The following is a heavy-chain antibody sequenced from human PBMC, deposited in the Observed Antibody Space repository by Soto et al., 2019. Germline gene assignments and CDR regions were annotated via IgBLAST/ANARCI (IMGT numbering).Heavy chain of an antibody. CDR2: TYYRSKWYN. CDR3: EREEYYYDSSGYTVVDY. V-gene: IGHV6-1*01. J-gene: IGHJ4*02. Sequence: SQTLSLTCAISGDSVSSNSAAWNWIRQSPSRGLEWLGRTYYRSKWYNDYAVSVKSRITINPDTSKNQFSLQLNSVTPEDTAVYYCEREEYYYDSSGYTVVDYWGQGTLVTVSS. CDR1: GDSVSSNSAA. D-gene: IGHD3-22*01.